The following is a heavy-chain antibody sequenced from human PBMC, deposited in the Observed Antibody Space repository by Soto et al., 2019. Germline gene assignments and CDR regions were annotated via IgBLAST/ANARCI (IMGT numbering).Heavy chain of an antibody. V-gene: IGHV1-69*02. J-gene: IGHJ4*02. CDR3: ARQSGYGWD. D-gene: IGHD5-12*01. CDR1: AGSFSSYT. CDR2: IIPILGIA. Sequence: QVQLVQSGAEVKKPGSSVKVSCKASAGSFSSYTISWVRQAPGQGLEWMGRIIPILGIANYAQKFQGRVTITADKSTSTAYMELSSLRSEDTAVYYCARQSGYGWDWGQVTLVTVSS.